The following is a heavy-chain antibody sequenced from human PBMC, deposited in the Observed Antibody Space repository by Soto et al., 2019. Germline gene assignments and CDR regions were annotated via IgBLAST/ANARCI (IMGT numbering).Heavy chain of an antibody. CDR1: GGSISRYY. D-gene: IGHD3-10*01. CDR3: ARVPGP. Sequence: SETLSLTCTVSGGSISRYYWSWIRQPPGKGLEWIGYMYNTGSTVYNPSFKSRVTISVDTSKNQFSLKLNSVTAADTAVYYCARVPGPWGQGTLVTVSS. J-gene: IGHJ5*02. V-gene: IGHV4-59*01. CDR2: MYNTGST.